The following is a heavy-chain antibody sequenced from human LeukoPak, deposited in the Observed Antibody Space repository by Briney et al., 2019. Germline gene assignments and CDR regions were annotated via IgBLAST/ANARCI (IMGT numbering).Heavy chain of an antibody. CDR1: GGSFSGYY. D-gene: IGHD3-9*01. V-gene: IGHV4-34*01. CDR3: ARSGPLRYFDWLLPYFDY. CDR2: INHSGST. J-gene: IGHJ4*02. Sequence: SETLSLTCAVYGGSFSGYYWSWIRQPPGKGLEWIGEINHSGSTNYNPALKRRGTISVDTSKNQFSLKLSSVTAADTAVYYCARSGPLRYFDWLLPYFDYWGQGTLVTVSS.